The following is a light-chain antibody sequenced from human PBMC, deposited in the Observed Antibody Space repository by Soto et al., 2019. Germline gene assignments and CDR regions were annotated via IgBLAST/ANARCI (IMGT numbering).Light chain of an antibody. CDR2: AAS. V-gene: IGKV1-39*01. Sequence: DIQMTQSPSSLSASVGDRVTITCRASQSISSYLNWYQQKPGKAPKLLVYAASSLQSGVPSRFSGSGSGTDFTLTISSLQPEDFATDYCEQCYSTPYTFGQGTQLEIK. J-gene: IGKJ2*01. CDR3: EQCYSTPYT. CDR1: QSISSY.